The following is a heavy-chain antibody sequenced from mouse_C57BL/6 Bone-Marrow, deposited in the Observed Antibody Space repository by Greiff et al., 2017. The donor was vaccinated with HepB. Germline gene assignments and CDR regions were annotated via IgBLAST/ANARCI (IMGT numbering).Heavy chain of an antibody. CDR3: ARYFDV. Sequence: EVHLVESGGGLVQPGASLSLSCAASGFTFTDYYMGWVRQPPGKALEWLGFIRNKDNGYTTEYSATVKGRFTISRDNPQSILYLQMNALIAEDSATYYCARYFDVWGTGTTVIVSS. J-gene: IGHJ1*03. CDR2: IRNKDNGYTT. V-gene: IGHV7-3*01. CDR1: GFTFTDYY.